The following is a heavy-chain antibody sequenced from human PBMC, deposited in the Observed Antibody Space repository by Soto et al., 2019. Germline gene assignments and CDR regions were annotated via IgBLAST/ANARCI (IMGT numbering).Heavy chain of an antibody. CDR3: ARLGAFYDILTGYYVRNWFDP. V-gene: IGHV4-30-4*01. Sequence: PSLTCTVSGGSISSGDYYWSWIRQPPGKGLEWIGYIYYSGSTYYNPSLKSRVTISVDTSKNQFSLKLSSVTAADTAVYYCARLGAFYDILTGYYVRNWFDPWGQGTLVTVSS. CDR1: GGSISSGDYY. CDR2: IYYSGST. J-gene: IGHJ5*02. D-gene: IGHD3-9*01.